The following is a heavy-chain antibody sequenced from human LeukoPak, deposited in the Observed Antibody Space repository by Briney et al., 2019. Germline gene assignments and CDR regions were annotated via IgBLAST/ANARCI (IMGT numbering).Heavy chain of an antibody. V-gene: IGHV3-30*02. CDR3: ARGKSSDILTGYPLFDY. J-gene: IGHJ4*02. D-gene: IGHD3-9*01. Sequence: GGSLRLSCAASGLTFSDSYMTWVRQAPGKGLEWVAFIRYDGSNKYYEDSVKGRFTISRDNSKNTLYLQMNSLRAEDTAVYYCARGKSSDILTGYPLFDYWGQGTLVTVSS. CDR1: GLTFSDSY. CDR2: IRYDGSNK.